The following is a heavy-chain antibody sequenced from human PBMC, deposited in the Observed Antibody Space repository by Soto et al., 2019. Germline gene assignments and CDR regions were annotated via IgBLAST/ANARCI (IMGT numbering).Heavy chain of an antibody. CDR1: GFTFSSYS. CDR2: ISSNGGST. D-gene: IGHD2-15*01. Sequence: GGSLRLSCAASGFTFSSYSMNWVRQAPGKGLEYVSAISSNGGSTYYANSVKGRFTISRDNSKNTLYLQMGSLRAEDMAVYYCAREVVVAANDAFDIWGQGTMVTVSS. J-gene: IGHJ3*02. CDR3: AREVVVAANDAFDI. V-gene: IGHV3-64*01.